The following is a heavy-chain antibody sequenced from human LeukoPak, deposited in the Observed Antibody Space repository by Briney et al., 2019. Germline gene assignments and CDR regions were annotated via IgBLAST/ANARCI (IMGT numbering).Heavy chain of an antibody. Sequence: PSETLSLTCTVSGGSISSYYWNWIRQPPGKGLEWIGYIYYSGSTNYNPSLKSRVTISVDTSKNQFSLKLSSVTAADTAVYYCALTTVTTDYYYMDVWGKGTTVTVSS. CDR2: IYYSGST. CDR1: GGSISSYY. D-gene: IGHD4-11*01. J-gene: IGHJ6*03. CDR3: ALTTVTTDYYYMDV. V-gene: IGHV4-59*01.